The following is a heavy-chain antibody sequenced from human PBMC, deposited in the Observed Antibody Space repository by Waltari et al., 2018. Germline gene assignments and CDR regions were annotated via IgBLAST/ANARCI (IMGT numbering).Heavy chain of an antibody. Sequence: EVQLVESGGGLAQPGGSLRLSCTASGFTFTAFAMSWVRQAPGNGLEWVSYLSSTSTSIYYADSVKGRFTISRDNAKTSVYLQMNGLRAEDTAVYYCAKGWGKFFDSWGQGTLVTVSS. CDR3: AKGWGKFFDS. CDR1: GFTFTAFA. V-gene: IGHV3-48*04. CDR2: LSSTSTSI. J-gene: IGHJ4*02. D-gene: IGHD3-16*01.